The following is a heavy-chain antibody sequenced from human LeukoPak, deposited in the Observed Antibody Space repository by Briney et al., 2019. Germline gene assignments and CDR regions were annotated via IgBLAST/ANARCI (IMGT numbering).Heavy chain of an antibody. CDR3: ARGEAAATGY. V-gene: IGHV3-20*04. J-gene: IGHJ4*02. D-gene: IGHD6-13*01. CDR2: INWNGGST. Sequence: PGGSLRLSCAASGFTFDDYGMSWVRQAPGKGLEWVSGINWNGGSTDYADSVKGRFTISSDDAKSSLYLQMNSLRAEDTALYYCARGEAAATGYWGQGTLVTVSS. CDR1: GFTFDDYG.